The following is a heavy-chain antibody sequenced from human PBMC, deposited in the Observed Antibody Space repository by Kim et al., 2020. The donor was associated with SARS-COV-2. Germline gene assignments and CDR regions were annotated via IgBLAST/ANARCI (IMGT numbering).Heavy chain of an antibody. D-gene: IGHD3-10*01. Sequence: SETLSLTCTVSGGSISSSSYYWGWIRQPPGKGLEWIGSIYYSGSTYYNPSLKSRVTISVDTSKNQFSLKLSSVTAADTAVYYCARGPYYYGSGSYYVGIYYYYGMDVWGQGTTVTVSS. CDR3: ARGPYYYGSGSYYVGIYYYYGMDV. CDR1: GGSISSSSYY. CDR2: IYYSGST. J-gene: IGHJ6*02. V-gene: IGHV4-39*01.